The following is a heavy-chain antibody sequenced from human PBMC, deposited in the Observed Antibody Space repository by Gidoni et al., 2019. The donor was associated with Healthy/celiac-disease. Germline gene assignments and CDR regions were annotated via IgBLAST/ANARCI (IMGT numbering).Heavy chain of an antibody. V-gene: IGHV1-2*06. CDR2: INPNSGGT. D-gene: IGHD1-7*01. CDR3: ARGGNWNYVPHDDMDV. J-gene: IGHJ6*03. CDR1: GYTFTGYY. Sequence: QVQLVQSGAEVKKPGASVKVSCKSSGYTFTGYYMHWVRQAPGQGLEWMGRINPNSGGTNYAQKFQGRVTMTRDTSSSTAYMELSRLRSDDTAGYYCARGGNWNYVPHDDMDVWGKGTTVTVSS.